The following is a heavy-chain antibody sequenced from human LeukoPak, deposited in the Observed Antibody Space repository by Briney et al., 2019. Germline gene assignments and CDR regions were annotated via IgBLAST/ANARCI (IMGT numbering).Heavy chain of an antibody. D-gene: IGHD6-19*01. CDR3: AKGSGSGWYGWFAP. V-gene: IGHV3-23*01. CDR1: GFTYSNYA. J-gene: IGHJ5*02. Sequence: GGSLRLSCAASGFTYSNYAMSWVRQAPGKGLEWVSSIDASGGATYYADSVKGRFTISRDNSKNTFYLQMNSLRAEDTAVYSCAKGSGSGWYGWFAPWGQGTLVTVSS. CDR2: IDASGGAT.